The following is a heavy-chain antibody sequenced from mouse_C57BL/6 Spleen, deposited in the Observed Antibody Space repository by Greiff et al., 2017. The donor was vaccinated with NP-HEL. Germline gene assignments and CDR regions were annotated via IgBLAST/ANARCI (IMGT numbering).Heavy chain of an antibody. D-gene: IGHD1-1*01. Sequence: EVKLMESGGGLVKPGGSLKLSCAASGFTFSDYGMHWVRQAPEKGLEWVAYISSGSSTIYYADTVKGRFTISRDNAKNTLFLQMTSLRSEDTAMYYCAKRAGSSPHYFDYWGQGTTLTVSS. V-gene: IGHV5-17*01. CDR1: GFTFSDYG. J-gene: IGHJ2*01. CDR3: AKRAGSSPHYFDY. CDR2: ISSGSSTI.